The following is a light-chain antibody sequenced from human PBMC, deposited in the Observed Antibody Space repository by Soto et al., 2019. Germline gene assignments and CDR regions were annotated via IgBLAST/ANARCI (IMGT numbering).Light chain of an antibody. Sequence: DIQMTQSPSSLSASVGDRVTITCRASQSISSYLNWYQQKPGKAPKLLIYAASSLQSGVPSRFSGSGSGTDFTLTISCLQSEDFATYYRQQYYSYPLTFGGGTKVDI. CDR2: AAS. J-gene: IGKJ4*01. CDR3: QQYYSYPLT. V-gene: IGKV1-39*01. CDR1: QSISSY.